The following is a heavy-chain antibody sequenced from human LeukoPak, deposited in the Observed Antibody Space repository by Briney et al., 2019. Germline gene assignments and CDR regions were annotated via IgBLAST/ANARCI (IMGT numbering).Heavy chain of an antibody. D-gene: IGHD3-10*01. V-gene: IGHV3-73*01. CDR2: IRSKANTYAT. CDR1: GFTFSDSA. Sequence: GGSLRLSCAASGFTFSDSAMYWVSQASGKGLEWVGRIRSKANTYATAYAASVTGRFTISRDDSKNTTYLQMNSLKTEDTAVYYCTRPRGSGNWLDPWGQGTLVTVSS. CDR3: TRPRGSGNWLDP. J-gene: IGHJ5*02.